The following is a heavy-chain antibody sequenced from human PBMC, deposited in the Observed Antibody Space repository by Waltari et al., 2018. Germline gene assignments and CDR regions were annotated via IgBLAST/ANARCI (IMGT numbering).Heavy chain of an antibody. CDR3: ARDAMTTANPDYGMDV. D-gene: IGHD4-17*01. Sequence: EVQLVEYGGGLVQPGGSLRLSCAAAGFTVSSNYMSWVRQAPGKGLEWVSVIYSCGSTYYADSVKGRFTISRDNSKNTLYLQMNSLRAEDTAVYYCARDAMTTANPDYGMDVWGQGTTVTVSS. V-gene: IGHV3-66*03. CDR2: IYSCGST. CDR1: GFTVSSNY. J-gene: IGHJ6*02.